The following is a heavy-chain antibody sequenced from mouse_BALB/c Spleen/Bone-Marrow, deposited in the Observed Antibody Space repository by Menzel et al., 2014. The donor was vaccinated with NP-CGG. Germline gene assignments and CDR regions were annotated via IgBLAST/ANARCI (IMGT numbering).Heavy chain of an antibody. J-gene: IGHJ2*01. CDR1: GFNFTDFY. Sequence: VQLKESGAEFVRPGASVKLSCTASGFNFTDFYINWVNQRPEQGLEWIGGIDTDDIYIEFDPRLQGKATMTADTSSNTAYLQLSSLTTEDTDVSYCNARGSDYEGYSFDYWGQGTTLTVSS. D-gene: IGHD2-4*01. CDR3: NARGSDYEGYSFDY. V-gene: IGHV14-4*02. CDR2: IDTDDIYI.